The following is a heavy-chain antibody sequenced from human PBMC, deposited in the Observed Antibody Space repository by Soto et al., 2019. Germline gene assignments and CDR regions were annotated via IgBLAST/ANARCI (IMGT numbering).Heavy chain of an antibody. CDR2: ISYDGATQ. D-gene: IGHD2-21*02. V-gene: IGHV3-30*03. J-gene: IGHJ6*02. CDR1: ALTFNTSG. CDR3: ATKARVTNYLYYGMDV. Sequence: GGSLRLSCEVSALTFNTSGMHWVRQAPGKGLEWLAVISYDGATQYYGDTVKGRFTISRDNSKNTLFLHMGRLRAEDTAMYYCATKARVTNYLYYGMDVWGLGTTVTVSS.